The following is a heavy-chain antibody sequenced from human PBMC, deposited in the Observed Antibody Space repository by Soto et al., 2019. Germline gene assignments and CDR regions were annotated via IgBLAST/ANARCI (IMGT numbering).Heavy chain of an antibody. CDR2: INNDGSST. Sequence: GGSLRLSCEASGFTFSTYWMHWVRQAPGKGLVWVSHINNDGSSTTYADSVKGRFTISRDNSKNTLYLQMNSLRAEDTAVYYCARDRVESGYPEYFQHCGQGTLVTVSS. CDR3: ARDRVESGYPEYFQH. D-gene: IGHD3-22*01. J-gene: IGHJ1*01. CDR1: GFTFSTYW. V-gene: IGHV3-74*01.